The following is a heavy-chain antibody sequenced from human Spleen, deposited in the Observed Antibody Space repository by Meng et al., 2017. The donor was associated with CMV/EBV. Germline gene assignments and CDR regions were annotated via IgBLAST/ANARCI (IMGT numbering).Heavy chain of an antibody. CDR3: ARDATLRIFGVVGDGMDV. CDR1: GYTFSSYG. D-gene: IGHD3-3*01. CDR2: ITAYNGNR. V-gene: IGHV1-18*01. Sequence: ASVKVSCKASGYTFSSYGITWVRQAPGKGLEWLGWITAYNGNRDNAQKFQGRVTMTTDKSTSTAYMELRSLTSDDTAVYYCARDATLRIFGVVGDGMDVWGQGTTVTVSS. J-gene: IGHJ6*02.